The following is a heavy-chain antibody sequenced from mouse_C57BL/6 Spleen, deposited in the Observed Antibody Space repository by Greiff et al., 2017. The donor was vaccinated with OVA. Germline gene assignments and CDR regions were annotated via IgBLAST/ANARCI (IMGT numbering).Heavy chain of an antibody. V-gene: IGHV1-26*01. J-gene: IGHJ3*01. CDR3: AGTTVSAGFAY. CDR1: GYTFTDYY. D-gene: IGHD1-1*01. CDR2: INPNNGGT. Sequence: VQLQQSGPELVKPGASVKISCKASGYTFTDYYMNWVKQSHGKSLEWIGDINPNNGGTSYNQKFKGKATLTVDKSSSTAYMELRSLTSEDSAVYYCAGTTVSAGFAYWGQGTLVTVSA.